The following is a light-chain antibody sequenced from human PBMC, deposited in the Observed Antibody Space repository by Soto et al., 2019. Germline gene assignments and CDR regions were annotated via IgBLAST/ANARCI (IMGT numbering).Light chain of an antibody. CDR3: SSYTSSRTLV. CDR1: DSDVGGYNY. V-gene: IGLV2-14*03. CDR2: EVI. J-gene: IGLJ3*02. Sequence: QSALTQPASVSGSPGQSITISCTGTDSDVGGYNYVSWYQQHPGKAPKLMIYEVINRPSGVSNRFSGSKSANTASLTISRLQAEDEADYYCSSYTSSRTLVFGGGTKLTVL.